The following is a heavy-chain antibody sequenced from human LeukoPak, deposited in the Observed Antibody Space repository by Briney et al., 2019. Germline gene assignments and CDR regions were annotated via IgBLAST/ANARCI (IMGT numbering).Heavy chain of an antibody. CDR2: IYYSGST. V-gene: IGHV4-59*01. CDR1: GGSISSYF. D-gene: IGHD2-15*01. Sequence: PSETLSLTCTVSGGSISSYFWSWIRQPPGKGLEWIGYIYYSGSTNYNPSLKGRVTISLDTSKNQLSLKLSSVTAADTAVYYCARDGDCSRGSCYFPRYGMDVWGKGATVTVSS. CDR3: ARDGDCSRGSCYFPRYGMDV. J-gene: IGHJ6*04.